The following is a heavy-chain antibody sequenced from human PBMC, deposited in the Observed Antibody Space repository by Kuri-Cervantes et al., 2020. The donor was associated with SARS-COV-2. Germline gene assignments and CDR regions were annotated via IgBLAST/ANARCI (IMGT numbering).Heavy chain of an antibody. D-gene: IGHD2-15*01. CDR3: ARDPGYCSGGTCLDY. CDR2: IIPIFGTA. CDR1: GGTFSSYA. J-gene: IGHJ4*02. Sequence: SVKVPCKASGGTFSSYAISWVRQAPGQGLEWMGGIIPIFGTANYAQKFQGRVTITTDESTSTAYMELNRLRSDDTAVYYCARDPGYCSGGTCLDYWGQGTLVTVSS. V-gene: IGHV1-69*05.